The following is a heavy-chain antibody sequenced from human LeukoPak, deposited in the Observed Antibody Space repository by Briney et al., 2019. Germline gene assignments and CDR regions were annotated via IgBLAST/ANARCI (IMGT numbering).Heavy chain of an antibody. V-gene: IGHV3-7*01. CDR3: ARGRIMITFGGVIDPGHFDY. Sequence: PGGSLRLSCAASGFTFSNYWMSWVRQAPGKGLEWVANIRQDGSEKYYVDSMRGRFTISRDNAKNSLYLQMSSLRAEDTAVYYCARGRIMITFGGVIDPGHFDYWGQGTLVTVSS. CDR2: IRQDGSEK. CDR1: GFTFSNYW. D-gene: IGHD3-16*02. J-gene: IGHJ4*02.